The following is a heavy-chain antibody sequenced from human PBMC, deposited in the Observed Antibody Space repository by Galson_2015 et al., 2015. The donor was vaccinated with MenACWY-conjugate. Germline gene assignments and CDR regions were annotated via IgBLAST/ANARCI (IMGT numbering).Heavy chain of an antibody. D-gene: IGHD5-24*01. CDR3: TRGNDGYGRFDP. CDR2: INDEGGSEK. CDR1: GFTFSSYW. J-gene: IGHJ5*02. Sequence: SLRLSCAASGFTFSSYWMSWVRQAPGKGLEWVANINDEGGSEKYYVDSVKGRFSISRDNAKNTLYLQMNSLRGDDTAVYYCTRGNDGYGRFDPWGQGTLVIVSS. V-gene: IGHV3-7*01.